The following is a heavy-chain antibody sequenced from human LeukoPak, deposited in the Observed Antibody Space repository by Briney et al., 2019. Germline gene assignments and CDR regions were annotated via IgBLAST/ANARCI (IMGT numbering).Heavy chain of an antibody. CDR3: ALYDVDENWFDP. Sequence: ASVKVSFKASGGTFSSYAISWVRQAPGQGLEWMGRIIPILGIANYAQKFQGRVTITADKSTSTAYMELSSLRSEDTAVYYCALYDVDENWFDPWGQGTLVTVSS. J-gene: IGHJ5*02. D-gene: IGHD3-10*02. V-gene: IGHV1-69*04. CDR2: IIPILGIA. CDR1: GGTFSSYA.